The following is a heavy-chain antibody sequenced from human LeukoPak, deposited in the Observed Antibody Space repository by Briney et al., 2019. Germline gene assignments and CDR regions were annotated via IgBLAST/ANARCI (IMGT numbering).Heavy chain of an antibody. CDR1: GFTFSSYE. V-gene: IGHV3-48*03. CDR3: ARGPDMVRGVDI. D-gene: IGHD3-10*01. Sequence: QPGGSLRLSCAASGFTFSSYEMNWVRQAPGKGLEWVSYISSSGSTIYYADSVKGRFTISRDNAKNTLYLQMNSLRAEDTAVYYCARGPDMVRGVDIWGQGTMVTVSS. CDR2: ISSSGSTI. J-gene: IGHJ3*02.